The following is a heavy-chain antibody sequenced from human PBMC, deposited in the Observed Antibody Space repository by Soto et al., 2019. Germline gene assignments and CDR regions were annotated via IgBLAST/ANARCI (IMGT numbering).Heavy chain of an antibody. CDR2: ISAYNGNT. Sequence: ASVKVSCKASGYTFTSYGISWVRQAPGQGLEWMGWISAYNGNTNYAQKLQGRVTMTTDTSTSTAYMELRSLRSDDTAVYYCAMTYYDFWSGSGPEYWGQGTLVTLSS. CDR1: GYTFTSYG. CDR3: AMTYYDFWSGSGPEY. D-gene: IGHD3-3*01. V-gene: IGHV1-18*01. J-gene: IGHJ4*02.